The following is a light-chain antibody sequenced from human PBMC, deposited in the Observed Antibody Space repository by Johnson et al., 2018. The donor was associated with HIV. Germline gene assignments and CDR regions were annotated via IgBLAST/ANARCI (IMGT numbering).Light chain of an antibody. CDR3: GPWDSSLRTGF. J-gene: IGLJ1*01. V-gene: IGLV1-51*02. CDR1: SSNIGNNY. CDR2: ENN. Sequence: QSALTQPPSVSAAPGQKVTISCSGSSSNIGNNYVSWYQQLPGTAPKLIIYENNKRPSGIPDRFSGSKSGTSATLGITGLQQGDEADYYCGPWDSSLRTGFFGTGTKVTVL.